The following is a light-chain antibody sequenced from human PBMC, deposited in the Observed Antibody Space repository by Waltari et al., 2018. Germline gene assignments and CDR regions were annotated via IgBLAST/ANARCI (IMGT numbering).Light chain of an antibody. CDR2: SND. CDR1: SSNLGKNT. V-gene: IGLV1-44*01. CDR3: AAWDDSLNGWV. Sequence: QSVLTQPPSASGTPGQRVSIPCSGRSSNLGKNTINWYQQVPGRAPKPLIYSNDQRPSGVPDRFSGSKSGTSGSLAISGLQSEDEADYYCAAWDDSLNGWVFGGGTKLTVL. J-gene: IGLJ3*02.